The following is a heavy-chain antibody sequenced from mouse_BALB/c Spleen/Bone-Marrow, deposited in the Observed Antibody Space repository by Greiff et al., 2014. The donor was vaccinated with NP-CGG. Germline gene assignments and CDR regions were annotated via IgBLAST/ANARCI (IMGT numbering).Heavy chain of an antibody. D-gene: IGHD1-2*01. J-gene: IGHJ4*01. CDR1: GFSLTNYG. CDR2: IWADGST. Sequence: QVQLKESGPGLVAPSQSLSITCTVSGFSLTNYGVHGVRQPPGKGLEWLGVIWADGSTNYNSALMSRLSISKDNSKSQVLFKMNSLQTDDTAMYYCARITTATGAMDYWGQGTSVTVSS. V-gene: IGHV2-9*02. CDR3: ARITTATGAMDY.